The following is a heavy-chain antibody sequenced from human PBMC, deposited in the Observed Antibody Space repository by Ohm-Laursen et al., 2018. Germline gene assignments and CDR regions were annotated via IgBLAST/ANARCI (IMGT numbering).Heavy chain of an antibody. CDR1: GFTVSDAW. Sequence: SLRLSCAASGFTVSDAWMSWVRQAPGKRLEYVGRIKSKAAGETREYAEPVKGRFTILRDDSKNTLSLQMNSLKTEDTGVYYCSTDHFSWGQGTLVTVSS. CDR3: STDHFS. CDR2: IKSKAAGETR. J-gene: IGHJ5*02. D-gene: IGHD2/OR15-2a*01. V-gene: IGHV3-15*01.